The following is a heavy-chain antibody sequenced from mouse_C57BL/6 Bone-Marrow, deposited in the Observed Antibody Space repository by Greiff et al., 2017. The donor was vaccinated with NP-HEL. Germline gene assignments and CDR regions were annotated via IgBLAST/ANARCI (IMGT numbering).Heavy chain of an antibody. D-gene: IGHD2-3*01. J-gene: IGHJ2*01. CDR1: GFTFSNYW. CDR3: TDGYYYY. Sequence: EVQLQESGGGLVQPGGSMKLSCVASGFTFSNYWMNWVRQSPEKGLEWVAQIRLKSDNYATHYAESVKGRFTISRDDSKSSVYLQMNNLRAEDTGIYYCTDGYYYYWGQGTTLTVSS. CDR2: IRLKSDNYAT. V-gene: IGHV6-3*01.